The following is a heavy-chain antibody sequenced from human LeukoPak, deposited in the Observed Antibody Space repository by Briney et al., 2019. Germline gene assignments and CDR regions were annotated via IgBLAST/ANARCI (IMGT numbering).Heavy chain of an antibody. J-gene: IGHJ4*02. CDR3: ARVDTATRGFDY. V-gene: IGHV4-39*07. D-gene: IGHD5-18*01. CDR1: GGSISSSSYY. Sequence: SETLSLTCTVSGGSISSSSYYWGWIRQPPGKGLEWIGSIYYSGSTYYNPSLKSRVTISVDTSKNQFSLKLSSVTAADTAVYYCARVDTATRGFDYWGQGTLVTVSS. CDR2: IYYSGST.